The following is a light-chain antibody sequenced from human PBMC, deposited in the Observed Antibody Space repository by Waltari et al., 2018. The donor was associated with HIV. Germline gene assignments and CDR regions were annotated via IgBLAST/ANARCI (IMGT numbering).Light chain of an antibody. J-gene: IGLJ3*02. CDR2: EDN. V-gene: IGLV6-57*03. CDR1: SGSIASNY. Sequence: FILTQTHSVSASPGETVIISSTRSSGSIASNYVPWFQQRPGAAPTTIIYEDNQRSSGIPDRFSGSIDTSSNSASLTISGLKTEEEADYYCQSFNDNNEWVFGGGTKVTVL. CDR3: QSFNDNNEWV.